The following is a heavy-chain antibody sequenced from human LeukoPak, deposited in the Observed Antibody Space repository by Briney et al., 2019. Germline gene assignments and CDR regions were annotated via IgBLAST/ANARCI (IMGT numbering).Heavy chain of an antibody. J-gene: IGHJ3*02. CDR1: GFTFSSYW. CDR2: INTDGSST. CDR3: AKNYYGSGSYYNAGAFDI. V-gene: IGHV3-74*01. Sequence: EGSLRLSCAASGFTFSSYWMHWVRQAPGKGLVWVSRINTDGSSTSYADSVKGRFTISRDNAKNTLYLQMNSLRAEDTAVYYCAKNYYGSGSYYNAGAFDIWGQGTMVTVSS. D-gene: IGHD3-10*01.